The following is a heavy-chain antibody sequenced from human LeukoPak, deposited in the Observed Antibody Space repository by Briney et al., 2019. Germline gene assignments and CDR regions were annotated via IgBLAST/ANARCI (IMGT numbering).Heavy chain of an antibody. CDR1: GGSISSYY. V-gene: IGHV4-59*08. J-gene: IGHJ3*02. CDR3: ARLMTTANALDI. CDR2: THYSGNT. D-gene: IGHD4-17*01. Sequence: TSETLSLSCTFSGGSISSYYWSWIRQPPGKGLEWIGYTHYSGNTKYNPSLNSRVIFSVDTSKNQFSLKLSSVTAADTALYYCARLMTTANALDIWGHGTMVTVSS.